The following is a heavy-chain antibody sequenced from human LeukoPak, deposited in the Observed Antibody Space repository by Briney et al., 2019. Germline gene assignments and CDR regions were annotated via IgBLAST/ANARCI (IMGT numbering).Heavy chain of an antibody. Sequence: PGRSLRLSCAASGFTLDDYAMHWLRQAPGKGLGSVSGISWNSGSIGYADSVKGRFTISRDNAKNSLYLQMNSLRAEDTALYYCAKNEAEWLLGAFDIWGQGTMVTVSS. CDR2: ISWNSGSI. D-gene: IGHD3-3*01. V-gene: IGHV3-9*01. J-gene: IGHJ3*02. CDR3: AKNEAEWLLGAFDI. CDR1: GFTLDDYA.